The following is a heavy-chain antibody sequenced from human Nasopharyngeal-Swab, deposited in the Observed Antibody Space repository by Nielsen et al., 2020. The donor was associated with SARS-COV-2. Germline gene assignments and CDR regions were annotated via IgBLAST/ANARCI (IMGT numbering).Heavy chain of an antibody. J-gene: IGHJ6*03. D-gene: IGHD2-2*01. Sequence: SETLSLTCALSGGSFSGYYWSWIRQPPGMGLEWIGEVNHRGGANYLPSLRGRVTLSLDTSKSQFSLKLDSVTAADTAVYFCAREVMGYCSSTNCPDYYYYMDVWGEGTAVTVSS. CDR1: GGSFSGYY. V-gene: IGHV4-34*01. CDR2: VNHRGGA. CDR3: AREVMGYCSSTNCPDYYYYMDV.